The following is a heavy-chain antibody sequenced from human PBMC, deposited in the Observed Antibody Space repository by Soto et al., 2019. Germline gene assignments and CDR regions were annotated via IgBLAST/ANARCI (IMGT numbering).Heavy chain of an antibody. J-gene: IGHJ4*02. V-gene: IGHV3-7*01. CDR3: AREDYDFCSGYYPDY. CDR1: GFTFSSYW. Sequence: GGSLRLSCAASGFTFSSYWMSWVRQAPGKGLEWVANIKQDGSEKYYVDSVKGRFTISRDNAKNSLYLQMNSLRAEATAVYYWAREDYDFCSGYYPDYWGQGTLVTVSS. CDR2: IKQDGSEK. D-gene: IGHD3-3*01.